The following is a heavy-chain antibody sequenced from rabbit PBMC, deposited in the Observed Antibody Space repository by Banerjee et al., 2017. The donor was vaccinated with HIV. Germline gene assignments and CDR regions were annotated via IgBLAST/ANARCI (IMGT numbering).Heavy chain of an antibody. V-gene: IGHV1S45*01. J-gene: IGHJ4*01. Sequence: EESGGDLVKPEGSLTLTCTASRFSFSRNYWICWVRQAPGKGLEWIGCIDAGSSGSTYYASWAKGRFTISKTSSTTVTLQMTSLTAADTATYFCVRDGLYASSSGYFNLWGPGTLVTVS. CDR2: IDAGSSGST. D-gene: IGHD1-1*01. CDR3: VRDGLYASSSGYFNL. CDR1: RFSFSRNYW.